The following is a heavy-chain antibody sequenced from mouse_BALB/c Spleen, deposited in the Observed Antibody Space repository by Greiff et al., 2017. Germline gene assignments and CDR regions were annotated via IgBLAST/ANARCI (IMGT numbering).Heavy chain of an antibody. D-gene: IGHD1-1*01. CDR2: ISSGSSTI. V-gene: IGHV5-17*02. CDR3: ARWDYGYAMDY. Sequence: EVKLVESGGGLVQPGGSRKLSCAASGFTFSSFGMHWVRQAPEKGLEWVAYISSGSSTIYYADTVKGRFTISRDNPKNTLFLQMTSLRSEDTAMYYCARWDYGYAMDYWGQGTSVTVSS. CDR1: GFTFSSFG. J-gene: IGHJ4*01.